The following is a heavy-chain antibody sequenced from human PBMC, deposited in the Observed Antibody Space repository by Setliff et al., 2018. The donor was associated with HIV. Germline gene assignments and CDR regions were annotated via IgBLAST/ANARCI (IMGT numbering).Heavy chain of an antibody. Sequence: LRLSCAASGFTFSSYAMSWVRQAPGKGLEWVSAISGSGGSTYYADSVKGRFTISRDNSKNTLYLQMNSLRAEDTAVYYCAKDLLFPVTTGWFDPWGQGTLVTVSS. D-gene: IGHD4-17*01. CDR1: GFTFSSYA. V-gene: IGHV3-23*01. J-gene: IGHJ5*02. CDR3: AKDLLFPVTTGWFDP. CDR2: ISGSGGST.